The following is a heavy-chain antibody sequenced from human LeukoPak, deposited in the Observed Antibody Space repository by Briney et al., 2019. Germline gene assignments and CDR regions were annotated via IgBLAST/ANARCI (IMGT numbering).Heavy chain of an antibody. J-gene: IGHJ3*02. Sequence: TGGSLRLSCAASGFSFSSYAMSWVRQAPGRGLEWVSAISSSGGSTYYADSVKGRFTISRDNSKNTLYLQMNSLRAEDTAVYYCAKVGGIVVVPAASLDAFDIWGQGIMVTVSS. D-gene: IGHD2-2*01. V-gene: IGHV3-23*01. CDR1: GFSFSSYA. CDR2: ISSSGGST. CDR3: AKVGGIVVVPAASLDAFDI.